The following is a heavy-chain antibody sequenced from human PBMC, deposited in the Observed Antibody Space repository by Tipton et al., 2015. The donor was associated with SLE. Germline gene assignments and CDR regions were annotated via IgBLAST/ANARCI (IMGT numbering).Heavy chain of an antibody. V-gene: IGHV4-39*01. Sequence: TLSLTCIVSGGSISSSSYYWGWIRQPPGKGLEWIGSYYYSGSAAYNPSLKSRVTISVDTSKDQFSLRLTSVTAADTAVYYCARHEDWGIDYWGQGTLVTVSS. CDR1: GGSISSSSYY. CDR2: YYYSGSA. D-gene: IGHD7-27*01. CDR3: ARHEDWGIDY. J-gene: IGHJ4*02.